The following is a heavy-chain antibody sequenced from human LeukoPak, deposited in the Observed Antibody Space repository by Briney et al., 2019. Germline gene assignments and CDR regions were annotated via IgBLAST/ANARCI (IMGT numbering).Heavy chain of an antibody. J-gene: IGHJ4*02. CDR1: GFTFSRHW. CDR3: ARDGGHSTDFDY. CDR2: IKQGGGES. V-gene: IGHV3-7*01. D-gene: IGHD2/OR15-2a*01. Sequence: GGSLRLSCATSGFTFSRHWMSWVRQAPGKGPEWVANIKQGGGESSYVASVKGRFTISRDNAKNSLYLQMNSLRAEDTAVYYCARDGGHSTDFDYWGQGILVTVSS.